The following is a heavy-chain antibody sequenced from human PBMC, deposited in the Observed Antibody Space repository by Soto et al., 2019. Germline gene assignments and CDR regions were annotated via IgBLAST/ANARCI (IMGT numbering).Heavy chain of an antibody. J-gene: IGHJ4*02. CDR3: ARVFDTYYFDS. D-gene: IGHD3-9*01. CDR1: GFTFSSYG. Sequence: GSLRLPCAASGFTFSSYGMHWVRQAPGKGLEWVAVIWSDGNNKYYADSVKGRFTISRDNSKKTLYLQMNSLRAEDTAVYYCARVFDTYYFDSWGQGNMVTVSS. V-gene: IGHV3-33*01. CDR2: IWSDGNNK.